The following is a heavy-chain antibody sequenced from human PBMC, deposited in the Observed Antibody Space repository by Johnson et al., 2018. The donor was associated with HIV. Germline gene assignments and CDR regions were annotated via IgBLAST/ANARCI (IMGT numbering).Heavy chain of an antibody. Sequence: VQLVESGGGVVQPGRSLRLSCVASGFSLGAYAIHWVRQAPGKGLEWVALISYDGSNKFYADSVKGRFTISRDNSKNTLYLQMNSLRHEDTAVYYCARDQGELRRTHAFDIWGQGTMVTVSS. CDR1: GFSLGAYA. CDR3: ARDQGELRRTHAFDI. CDR2: ISYDGSNK. V-gene: IGHV3-30*04. D-gene: IGHD1-14*01. J-gene: IGHJ3*02.